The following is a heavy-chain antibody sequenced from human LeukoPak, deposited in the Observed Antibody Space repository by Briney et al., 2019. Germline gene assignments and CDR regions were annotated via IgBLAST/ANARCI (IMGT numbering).Heavy chain of an antibody. Sequence: GGSLRLSCAASGFTFSSYWMHWVRQAPGKGLVWVSRINSDGSSTSYADSVKGRFSISRDNSKNTLYLQMDSLRAEDTAVYYCTKRGAEVGETVAPGDYWGQGTLLTVSS. V-gene: IGHV3-74*01. D-gene: IGHD1-26*01. CDR2: INSDGSST. J-gene: IGHJ4*02. CDR1: GFTFSSYW. CDR3: TKRGAEVGETVAPGDY.